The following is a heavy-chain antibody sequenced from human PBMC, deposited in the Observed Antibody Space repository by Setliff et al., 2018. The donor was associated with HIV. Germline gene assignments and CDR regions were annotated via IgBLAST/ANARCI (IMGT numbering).Heavy chain of an antibody. CDR2: IYYNGIT. Sequence: NPSETLSLTCTVSGGPISSHYWSWIRQPPGKGLEWIGSIYYNGITNYNPSLKSRVTVSVDTSKNQFSLKLSSVTAADTAVYYCARAGYYGSASYWEYFQHWGQGTLVTVSS. V-gene: IGHV4-59*11. J-gene: IGHJ1*01. CDR1: GGPISSHY. D-gene: IGHD3-22*01. CDR3: ARAGYYGSASYWEYFQH.